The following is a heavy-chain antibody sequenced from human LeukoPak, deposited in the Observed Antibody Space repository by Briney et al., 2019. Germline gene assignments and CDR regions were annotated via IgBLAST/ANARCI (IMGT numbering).Heavy chain of an antibody. CDR3: AREGPGSSGWFFDY. D-gene: IGHD6-19*01. V-gene: IGHV1-2*02. Sequence: ASVKVSCKTSGYTFTDYYLHWVRQAPGQGLEWMGWINPHSGGTKYAQKFQGRVTMTRDTSITTAYMEVSRLRSDDTAVYYCAREGPGSSGWFFDYWGQGTLVSVSS. CDR1: GYTFTDYY. J-gene: IGHJ4*02. CDR2: INPHSGGT.